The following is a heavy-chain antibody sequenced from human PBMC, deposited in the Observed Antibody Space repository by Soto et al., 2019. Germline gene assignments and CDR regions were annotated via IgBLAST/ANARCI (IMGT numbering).Heavy chain of an antibody. D-gene: IGHD3-3*01. CDR3: ARDFYFLDPGAFDF. CDR2: INWNGGRT. V-gene: IGHV3-20*04. J-gene: IGHJ3*01. CDR1: GFTFDEYG. Sequence: PGGSLRLSCAASGFTFDEYGMSWVRQVPGKGLEWVSNINWNGGRTGYADSLKGRFTISRDNAKNSLYLQMNSLRAEDTALYYCARDFYFLDPGAFDFWGQGTMVTVSS.